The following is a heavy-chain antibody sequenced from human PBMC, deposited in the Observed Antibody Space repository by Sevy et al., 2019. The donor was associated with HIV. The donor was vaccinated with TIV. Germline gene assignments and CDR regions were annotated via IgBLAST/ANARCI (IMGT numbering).Heavy chain of an antibody. Sequence: GGSLRLSCAASGFTFSSYAMSWVRQAPGKGLEWVSAISGSGGSTYYADSVKGRFTISRDNSKSTLYLQMYSLRAEDTAVYYCAELGARNTIFGLGIFLTTPRNWFDPWGQGTLVTVSS. CDR1: GFTFSSYA. CDR2: ISGSGGST. J-gene: IGHJ5*02. CDR3: AELGARNTIFGLGIFLTTPRNWFDP. V-gene: IGHV3-23*01. D-gene: IGHD3-3*01.